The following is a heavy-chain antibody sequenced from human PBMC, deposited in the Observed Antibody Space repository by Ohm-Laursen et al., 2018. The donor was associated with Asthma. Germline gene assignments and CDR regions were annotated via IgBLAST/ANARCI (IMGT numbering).Heavy chain of an antibody. CDR2: ITNNEGRT. V-gene: IGHV3-64*04. CDR1: GFPFRAYD. D-gene: IGHD3-3*01. J-gene: IGHJ4*02. Sequence: SLRLSCTASGFPFRAYDMNWVRQAPGKGLEYVSGITNNEGRTYYGDSAKGRFTISRDNFNDRLYPQMNSLRPDDTAVYYCARDVMEWYLPAFDFWGQGTLVTVSS. CDR3: ARDVMEWYLPAFDF.